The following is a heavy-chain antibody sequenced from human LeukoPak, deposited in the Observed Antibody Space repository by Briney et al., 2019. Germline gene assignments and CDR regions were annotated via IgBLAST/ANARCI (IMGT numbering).Heavy chain of an antibody. J-gene: IGHJ4*02. V-gene: IGHV3-30*01. CDR3: AREQQLVFDY. CDR2: ISYDGSNK. D-gene: IGHD6-6*01. Sequence: RGSLRLSCAASGFTFSSYAMHWVRQAPGKGLEWVAVISYDGSNKYYADSVKGRFTISRDNSKNTLYLQMNSLRAEDTAVYYCAREQQLVFDYWGQGTLVTVSS. CDR1: GFTFSSYA.